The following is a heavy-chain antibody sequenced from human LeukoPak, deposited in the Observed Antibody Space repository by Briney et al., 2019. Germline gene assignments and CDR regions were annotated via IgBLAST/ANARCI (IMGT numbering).Heavy chain of an antibody. Sequence: GASVKVSCKASGGTFSSYAISWVRQAPGQGLEWMGGVIPIFGTANYAQKLQGRVTMTTDTSTSTAYMELRSLRSDDTAVYYCARGRSWYNPFSRYYYYYYMDVWGKGTTVTVSS. CDR2: VIPIFGTA. CDR3: ARGRSWYNPFSRYYYYYYMDV. CDR1: GGTFSSYA. J-gene: IGHJ6*03. V-gene: IGHV1-69*05. D-gene: IGHD6-13*01.